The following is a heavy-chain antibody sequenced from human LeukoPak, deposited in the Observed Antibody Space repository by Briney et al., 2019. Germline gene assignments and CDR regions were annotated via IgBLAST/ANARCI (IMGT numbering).Heavy chain of an antibody. CDR2: INPNSGGT. V-gene: IGHV1-2*02. CDR1: GYTFTGYY. Sequence: ASVKVSCKASGYTFTGYYMHWVRQAPGQGLEWMGWINPNSGGTNYAQKFQGRVTMTRDTSISTAYMELSRLRSDDTAVYYCARWRSNQLPSRFDPWGQGTLVTVSS. CDR3: ARWRSNQLPSRFDP. D-gene: IGHD2-2*01. J-gene: IGHJ5*02.